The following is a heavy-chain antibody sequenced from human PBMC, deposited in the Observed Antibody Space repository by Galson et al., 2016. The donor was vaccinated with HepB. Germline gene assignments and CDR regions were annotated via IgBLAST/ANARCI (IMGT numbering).Heavy chain of an antibody. CDR3: ATAEGYYYGSGSYPFDY. J-gene: IGHJ4*02. D-gene: IGHD3-10*01. CDR1: GFTFSDYY. V-gene: IGHV3-11*01. CDR2: ISSSGRTK. Sequence: SLRLSCAASGFTFSDYYMSWIRQAPGKGLEWVSYISSSGRTKYYADSVKGRFTISRDNAKKSLYLQMNSLRAEDTAVYYCATAEGYYYGSGSYPFDYWGQGTLVTVSS.